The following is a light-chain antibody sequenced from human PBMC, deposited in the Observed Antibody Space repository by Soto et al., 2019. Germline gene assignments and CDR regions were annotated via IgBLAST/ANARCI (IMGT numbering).Light chain of an antibody. CDR3: QLYGDSPMYT. J-gene: IGKJ2*01. V-gene: IGKV3-20*01. CDR1: QIVSTNY. CDR2: GAS. Sequence: VLTQSPGTLSLSPGQRATLSCRASQIVSTNYLAWYQHKPGQAPRLLIYGASTRATGIPDRFSGSGSGTDFTLTISGLESEDFAVYYCQLYGDSPMYTFGQGTKLEIK.